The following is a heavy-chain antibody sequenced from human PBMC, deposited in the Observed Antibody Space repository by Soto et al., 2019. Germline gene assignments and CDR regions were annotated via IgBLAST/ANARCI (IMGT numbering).Heavy chain of an antibody. J-gene: IGHJ4*02. V-gene: IGHV4-34*01. D-gene: IGHD3-3*01. CDR2: INHSGST. CDR3: ARIPIDFWSGYYRVDYFDY. Sequence: SETLSLTCAVYGGSFSGYYWSWIRQPPGKGLEWIGEINHSGSTNYNPSLKSRVTISVDTSKNQFSLKLSSVTAADTAVYCCARIPIDFWSGYYRVDYFDYWGQGTLVTVSS. CDR1: GGSFSGYY.